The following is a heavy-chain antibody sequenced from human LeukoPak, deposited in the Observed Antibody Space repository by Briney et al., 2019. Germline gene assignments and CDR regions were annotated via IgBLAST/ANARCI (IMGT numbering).Heavy chain of an antibody. CDR1: GGTFSSYA. CDR2: ITPIFGTA. V-gene: IGHV1-69*06. D-gene: IGHD3-10*01. CDR3: ARDGTWFGERNFDY. Sequence: SVKVSCKASGGTFSSYAISWVRQAPGQGLEWMGGITPIFGTANYAQKFQGRVTITADKSTSTAYMELSSLRSEDTAVYYCARDGTWFGERNFDYWGQGTLVTVSS. J-gene: IGHJ4*02.